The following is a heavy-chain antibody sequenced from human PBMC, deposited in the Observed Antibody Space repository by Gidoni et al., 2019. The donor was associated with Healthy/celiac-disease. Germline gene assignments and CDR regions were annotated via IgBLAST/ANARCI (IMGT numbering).Heavy chain of an antibody. Sequence: EVPLLESGGGLVQPGGSLRLPCAASGFTFSSYAMSWVRQAPGKGLKWFSAISGSGGSTYYADSVKGRFTISRDNSKNTLYLQMNSLRAEDTAVYYCAKEPTAAGDYWGQGTLVTVSS. D-gene: IGHD6-13*01. CDR1: GFTFSSYA. V-gene: IGHV3-23*01. CDR3: AKEPTAAGDY. J-gene: IGHJ4*02. CDR2: ISGSGGST.